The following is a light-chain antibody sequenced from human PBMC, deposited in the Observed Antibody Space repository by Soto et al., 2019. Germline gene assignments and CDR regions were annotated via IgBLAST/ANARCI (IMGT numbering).Light chain of an antibody. CDR3: CSYAGSYTFPYYV. Sequence: QSALTQPRSVSGSPGQSVTISCTGTSSDVGGYNYVSWYQQHPGKAPKLMIYDVSKRPSGVPDRFSGSKSGNTASLTISGLQADDEADYYCCSYAGSYTFPYYVFGTGTKLTVL. V-gene: IGLV2-11*01. CDR1: SSDVGGYNY. J-gene: IGLJ1*01. CDR2: DVS.